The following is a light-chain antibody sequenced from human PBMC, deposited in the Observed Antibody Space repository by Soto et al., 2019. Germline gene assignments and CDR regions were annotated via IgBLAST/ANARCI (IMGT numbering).Light chain of an antibody. CDR3: QQLDSDPPWT. CDR2: LAS. Sequence: ITLTQSPSSLSASVGDRDTVTCRASQDVSNYLAWYQHYPGRAPKLLIYLASTLESGVPSRFSGSGSGTDFTLTIISLQPEDFATDYCQQLDSDPPWTFGQGTRVEI. J-gene: IGKJ1*01. V-gene: IGKV1-9*01. CDR1: QDVSNY.